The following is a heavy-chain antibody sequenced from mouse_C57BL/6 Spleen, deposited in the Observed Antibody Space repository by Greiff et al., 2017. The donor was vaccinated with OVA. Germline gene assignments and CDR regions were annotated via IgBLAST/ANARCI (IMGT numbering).Heavy chain of an antibody. J-gene: IGHJ2*01. V-gene: IGHV5-17*01. CDR2: ISSGSSTI. CDR1: GFTFSDYG. D-gene: IGHD6-1*01. Sequence: VQLKESGGGLVKPGGSLKLSCAASGFTFSDYGMHWVRQAPEKGLEWVAYISSGSSTIYYADTVKGRFTISRDNAKNTMFLQMTSMRSEDTDMYYCARGLSLFDYWGQGTTLTVSS. CDR3: ARGLSLFDY.